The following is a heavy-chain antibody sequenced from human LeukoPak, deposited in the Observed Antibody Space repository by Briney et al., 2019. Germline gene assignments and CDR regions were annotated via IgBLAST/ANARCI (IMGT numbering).Heavy chain of an antibody. V-gene: IGHV3-7*04. D-gene: IGHD6-13*01. CDR2: IKQDGSEK. J-gene: IGHJ1*01. CDR1: GFSFSNYW. Sequence: GGSLRLSCAPSGFSFSNYWMNWVRQAPGKGLEWVANIKQDGSEKYYVDSVKGRFTISRDNAKNSLFLQMNGLRADDTAVYYCARDPQTNSWPEYFLHWGQGTLVTVSS. CDR3: ARDPQTNSWPEYFLH.